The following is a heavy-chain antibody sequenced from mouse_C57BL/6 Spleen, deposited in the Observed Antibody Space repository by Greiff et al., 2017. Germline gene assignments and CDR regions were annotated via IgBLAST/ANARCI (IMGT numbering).Heavy chain of an antibody. J-gene: IGHJ2*01. D-gene: IGHD4-1*01. CDR1: GYTFTSYW. V-gene: IGHV1-50*01. CDR3: AMANLTVDY. CDR2: IDPSDSYT. Sequence: QVQLQQPGAELVKPGASVKLSCKASGYTFTSYWMQWVKQRPGQGLEWIGEIDPSDSYTNYNQKFKGKAAVTVDTSSTTAYMQLSRLTSEDSSVYYCAMANLTVDYWGQGTTLTVSS.